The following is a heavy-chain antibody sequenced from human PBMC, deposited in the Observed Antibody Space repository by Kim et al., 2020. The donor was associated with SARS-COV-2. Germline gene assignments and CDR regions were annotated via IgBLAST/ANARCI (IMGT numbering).Heavy chain of an antibody. Sequence: SETLSLTCTVSGGSISSGGYYWSWIRQHPGKGLEWIGYIYYSGSTYYNPSLKSRVTISVDTSKNQFSLKLSSVTAADTAVYYCAREIATKSPPNYGSGSLVDYWGQGTLVTVSS. V-gene: IGHV4-31*03. D-gene: IGHD3-10*01. J-gene: IGHJ4*02. CDR2: IYYSGST. CDR3: AREIATKSPPNYGSGSLVDY. CDR1: GGSISSGGYY.